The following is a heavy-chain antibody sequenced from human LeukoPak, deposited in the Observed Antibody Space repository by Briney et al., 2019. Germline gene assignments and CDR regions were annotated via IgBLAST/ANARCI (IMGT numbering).Heavy chain of an antibody. J-gene: IGHJ6*03. CDR3: ARGGYSSSSRGHYYYYMGV. D-gene: IGHD6-6*01. CDR2: IIYSGST. CDR1: GGSFSGYY. Sequence: PSETLSLTCAVYGGSFSGYYWNWIRQPPGKGLEWIGEIIYSGSTNYNPSLKSRVTLSVDTSKNHFSLKLPSVTAADTAVYYCARGGYSSSSRGHYYYYMGVWGKGTTVTVSS. V-gene: IGHV4-34*01.